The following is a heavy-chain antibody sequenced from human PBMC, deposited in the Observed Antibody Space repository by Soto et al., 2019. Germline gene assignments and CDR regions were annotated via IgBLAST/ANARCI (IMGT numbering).Heavy chain of an antibody. CDR2: IDWDDDK. CDR3: ARIRGIAVAGLYYYYGMDV. V-gene: IGHV2-70*01. CDR1: GVSLITVLRG. J-gene: IGHJ6*02. Sequence: SGPTLVNPTQTLTLTFTFSGVSLITVLRGGSGIRQPPGKALEWLALIDWDDDKYYSTSLKTRLTISKDTSKNQVVLTMTNMDPVDTATYYCARIRGIAVAGLYYYYGMDVWGQGTTVTVSS. D-gene: IGHD6-19*01.